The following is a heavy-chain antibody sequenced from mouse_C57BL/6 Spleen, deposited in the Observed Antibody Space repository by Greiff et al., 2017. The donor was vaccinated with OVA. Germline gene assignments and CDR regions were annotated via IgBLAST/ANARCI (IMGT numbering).Heavy chain of an antibody. CDR2: ISYSGST. V-gene: IGHV3-1*01. D-gene: IGHD1-1*01. CDR1: GYSITSGYD. CDR3: ARAYYYGSSPWFAY. Sequence: EVQVVESGPGMVKPSQSLSLTCTVTGYSITSGYDWHWIRHFPGNKLEWMGYISYSGSTNYNPSLKSRISITHDTSKNHFFLKLNSVTTEDTATYYCARAYYYGSSPWFAYWGQGTLVTVSA. J-gene: IGHJ3*01.